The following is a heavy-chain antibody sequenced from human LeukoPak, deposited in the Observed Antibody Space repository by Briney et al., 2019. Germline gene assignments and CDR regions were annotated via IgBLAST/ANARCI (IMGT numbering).Heavy chain of an antibody. CDR3: AREKFMVRGVIDY. CDR1: GGSFSGYY. D-gene: IGHD3-10*01. Sequence: SETLSLTCAVYGGSFSGYYWSWIRQPPGKGLEWIGEINHSGSTNYNPSLKSRVTISVDTSKNQFSLKLSSVTAADTAVYYCAREKFMVRGVIDYWGQGTLVTVSS. J-gene: IGHJ4*02. V-gene: IGHV4-34*09. CDR2: INHSGST.